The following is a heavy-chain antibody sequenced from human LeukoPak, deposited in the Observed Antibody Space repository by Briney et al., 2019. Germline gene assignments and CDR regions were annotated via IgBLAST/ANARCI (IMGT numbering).Heavy chain of an antibody. V-gene: IGHV3-21*01. CDR2: ISSSSSYI. J-gene: IGHJ3*02. CDR3: ARDLDTAMVTWANYAFDI. CDR1: GFTFSSYS. D-gene: IGHD5-18*01. Sequence: GGSLRLSCAASGFTFSSYSMNWVRQAPGKGLEWVSSISSSSSYIYYADSVKGRFTISRDNANNSLYLQMNSLRAEDTAVYYCARDLDTAMVTWANYAFDIWGQGTMVTVSS.